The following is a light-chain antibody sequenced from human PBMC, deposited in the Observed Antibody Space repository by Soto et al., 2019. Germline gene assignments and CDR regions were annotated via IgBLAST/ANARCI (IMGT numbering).Light chain of an antibody. V-gene: IGKV1-39*01. CDR2: AAS. J-gene: IGKJ5*01. CDR3: QQSYSTPIT. Sequence: DIQMTQSPSSLSASVGDRVTITCRASQSISSYLNWYQQKPGKAPKLLIYAASSLESGVPSRFSGSGSGTDFTLTISCLQSEDFATYYCQQSYSTPITFGQGTRLEIK. CDR1: QSISSY.